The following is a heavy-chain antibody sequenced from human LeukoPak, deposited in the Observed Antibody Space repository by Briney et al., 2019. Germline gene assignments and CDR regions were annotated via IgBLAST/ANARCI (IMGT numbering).Heavy chain of an antibody. Sequence: GGSLRLSCAASGFTFSSYWMSWVRQAPGKGLEWVANIKQDGREKYYVDSVKGRFTISRDNAKNSLYLQMNSLRAEDTAVYYCARDQSGDYWDYFDYWGQGTLVTVSS. CDR1: GFTFSSYW. V-gene: IGHV3-7*01. J-gene: IGHJ4*02. CDR3: ARDQSGDYWDYFDY. CDR2: IKQDGREK. D-gene: IGHD4-17*01.